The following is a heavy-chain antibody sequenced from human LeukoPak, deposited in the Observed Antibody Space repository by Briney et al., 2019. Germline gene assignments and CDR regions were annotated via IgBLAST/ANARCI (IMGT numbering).Heavy chain of an antibody. V-gene: IGHV4-34*01. J-gene: IGHJ4*02. Sequence: PSETLSLTCAVYGGSFSGYYWSWIRQPPGKGLEWIGEINYSGSTNYNPSLKSRVTISVDTSKNQFSLKLSSVTAADTAVYYCARGDERGAYCGGDCYSGDYWGQGTLVTVSS. CDR2: INYSGST. D-gene: IGHD2-21*02. CDR3: ARGDERGAYCGGDCYSGDY. CDR1: GGSFSGYY.